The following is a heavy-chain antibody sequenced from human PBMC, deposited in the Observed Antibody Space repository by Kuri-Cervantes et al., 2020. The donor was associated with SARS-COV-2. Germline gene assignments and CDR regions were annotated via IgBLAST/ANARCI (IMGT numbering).Heavy chain of an antibody. CDR2: INWNGVGT. D-gene: IGHD1-26*01. V-gene: IGHV3-20*04. CDR3: ARAGTSGSYLGY. J-gene: IGHJ4*02. Sequence: GESLKISCAASGFTFDDYGMSWVRQAPGKGLEWVSGINWNGVGTGYTDSVKGRFTISRDNAKNSLYLQMNSLRAEDTASYYCARAGTSGSYLGYWGQGTLVTVSS. CDR1: GFTFDDYG.